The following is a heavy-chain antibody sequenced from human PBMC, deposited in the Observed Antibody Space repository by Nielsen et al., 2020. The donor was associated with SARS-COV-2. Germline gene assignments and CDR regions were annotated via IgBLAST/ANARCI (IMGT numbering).Heavy chain of an antibody. Sequence: SETLSLTCTVSGASISSGGYFWSWIRQHPGKGLEWIGYIYFTGRTSYNPSLKSRVAMSVDTSKNQFSLDLKSVTAADTAVYYCAREASGYDHYKYRMDVWGLGSTVTVSS. D-gene: IGHD5-12*01. J-gene: IGHJ6*02. CDR1: GASISSGGYF. CDR2: IYFTGRT. V-gene: IGHV4-31*03. CDR3: AREASGYDHYKYRMDV.